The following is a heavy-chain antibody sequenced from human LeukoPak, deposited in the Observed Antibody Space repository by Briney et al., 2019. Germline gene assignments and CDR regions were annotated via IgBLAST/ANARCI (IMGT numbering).Heavy chain of an antibody. Sequence: GGSLRLSCAASAFTFSSYGMHWVRQAPGKGLEWVAFIRYDGSNKYYADSVKGRFTISRDNAKNSLYLQMNSLRAEDTAVYYCARRYYYGSGSYYNRRDYYYYMDVRGKGTTVTISS. CDR1: AFTFSSYG. D-gene: IGHD3-10*01. CDR3: ARRYYYGSGSYYNRRDYYYYMDV. V-gene: IGHV3-33*08. CDR2: IRYDGSNK. J-gene: IGHJ6*03.